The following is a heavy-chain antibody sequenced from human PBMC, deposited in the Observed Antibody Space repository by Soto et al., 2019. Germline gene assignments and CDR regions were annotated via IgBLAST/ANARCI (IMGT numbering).Heavy chain of an antibody. CDR3: TMIVVASGAFDI. V-gene: IGHV1-69*13. Sequence: GASVKVSCKASGGTFSSYAISWVRQAPGQGLEWMGGIIPIFGTANYAQKFQGRVTITADESTSTAYMELSSLRSEDTAVYYCTMIVVASGAFDIWGHGTMVTVSS. CDR1: GGTFSSYA. CDR2: IIPIFGTA. D-gene: IGHD3-22*01. J-gene: IGHJ3*02.